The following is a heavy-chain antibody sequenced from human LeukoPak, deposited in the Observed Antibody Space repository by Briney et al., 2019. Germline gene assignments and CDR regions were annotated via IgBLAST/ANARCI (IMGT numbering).Heavy chain of an antibody. J-gene: IGHJ4*02. D-gene: IGHD4-17*01. Sequence: GGSLRLSCAASGLTVSSNYMTWVRQAPGKGLEWISYIDSDTYGNTIYYPHTVKGRFTISRDNAKNSLYLQMDSLRDEDTAVYYCARDRDYAFDYWGQGTLVTVSS. CDR1: GLTVSSNY. CDR3: ARDRDYAFDY. V-gene: IGHV3-48*02. CDR2: IDSDTYGNTI.